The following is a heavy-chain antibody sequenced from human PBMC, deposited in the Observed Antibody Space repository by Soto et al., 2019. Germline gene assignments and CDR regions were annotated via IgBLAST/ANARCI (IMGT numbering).Heavy chain of an antibody. D-gene: IGHD3-3*01. CDR2: ISGSGGST. V-gene: IGHV3-23*01. CDR1: GFTFSSYA. Sequence: GGSLRLSCAASGFTFSSYAMSWVRQAPGKWLEWVSAISGSGGSTYYADSVKGRFTISRDNSKSTLYLQMNSLRAEDTAVYYCAKGLNRDDFWSGYYYYYYYMDVWGKGTTVTVSS. J-gene: IGHJ6*03. CDR3: AKGLNRDDFWSGYYYYYYYMDV.